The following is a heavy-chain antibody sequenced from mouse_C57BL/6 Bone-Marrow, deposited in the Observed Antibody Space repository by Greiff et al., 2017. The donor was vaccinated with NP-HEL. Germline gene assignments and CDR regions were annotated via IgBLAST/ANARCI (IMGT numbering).Heavy chain of an antibody. V-gene: IGHV5-6*02. J-gene: IGHJ1*03. Sequence: EVKLQESGGDLVKPGGSLKLSCAASGFTFSSYGMSWVRQTPDKRLEWVATISSGGSYTYYPDSVKGRFTISRDNAKNTLYLQMSSLKSEDTAMYYCARRVYYYGSSPFYFDVWGTGTTVTVSS. CDR3: ARRVYYYGSSPFYFDV. CDR2: ISSGGSYT. CDR1: GFTFSSYG. D-gene: IGHD1-1*01.